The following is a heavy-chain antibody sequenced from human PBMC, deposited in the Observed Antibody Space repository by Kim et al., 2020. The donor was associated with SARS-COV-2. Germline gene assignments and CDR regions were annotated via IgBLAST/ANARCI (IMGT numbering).Heavy chain of an antibody. J-gene: IGHJ4*02. D-gene: IGHD1-26*01. CDR2: IYYSGST. V-gene: IGHV4-39*01. Sequence: SETLSLTCTVSGASISSSSYSWGWVRQPPGKGLEWIGSIYYSGSTYYNPSLKSRITISVDTSKNQFSLNLSSVTAADSAVYYCARLGGTYYQDFAYWGQG. CDR1: GASISSSSYS. CDR3: ARLGGTYYQDFAY.